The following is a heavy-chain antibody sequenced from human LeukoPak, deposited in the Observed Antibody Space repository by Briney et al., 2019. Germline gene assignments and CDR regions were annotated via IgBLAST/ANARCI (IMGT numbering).Heavy chain of an antibody. D-gene: IGHD5/OR15-5a*01. Sequence: PGGSLRLSCAASGFTFSSYSMNWVRQAPGKGLERVSYISSSSSTIYYADSVKGRFTISRDNAKNSLYLQMNSLRDEDTAVYYCASTRVSGFDIWGQGTMVTVSS. CDR2: ISSSSSTI. V-gene: IGHV3-48*02. J-gene: IGHJ3*02. CDR1: GFTFSSYS. CDR3: ASTRVSGFDI.